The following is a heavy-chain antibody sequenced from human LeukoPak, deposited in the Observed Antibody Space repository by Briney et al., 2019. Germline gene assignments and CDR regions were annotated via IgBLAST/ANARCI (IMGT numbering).Heavy chain of an antibody. CDR2: IYPNAFDT. J-gene: IGHJ4*02. V-gene: IGHV5-51*01. CDR3: ALSSGAYNSAGYFDY. CDR1: GYSFTNYW. Sequence: GDSLKISCKGSGYSFTNYWIGWVRQMPGKGLEWMGIIYPNAFDTRYSPSFRGQVTISADKSITTAYLQWNSLKASDTAMYYCALSSGAYNSAGYFDYWGQGALVTVSS. D-gene: IGHD2-15*01.